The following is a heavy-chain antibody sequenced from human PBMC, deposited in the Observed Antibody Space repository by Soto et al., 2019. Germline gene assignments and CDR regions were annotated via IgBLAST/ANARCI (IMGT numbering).Heavy chain of an antibody. J-gene: IGHJ4*02. D-gene: IGHD2-2*01. CDR3: AKERAYQLPYFDY. Sequence: GGSLRLSCAASGFTVSSTYMTWVRQAPGKGLEWVSVIFTDDTTNYADSVKGRFSISRDNSNNTLSLQMNSLRAEDTAVYYCAKERAYQLPYFDYWGQGSLVTVYS. CDR1: GFTVSSTY. V-gene: IGHV3-53*01. CDR2: IFTDDTT.